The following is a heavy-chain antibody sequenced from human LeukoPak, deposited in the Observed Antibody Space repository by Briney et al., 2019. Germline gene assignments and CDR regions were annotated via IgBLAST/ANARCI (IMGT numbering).Heavy chain of an antibody. J-gene: IGHJ4*02. V-gene: IGHV1-2*02. Sequence: ASVKVSCKASGYTFSGYYTHWVRQAPGQGLEWMGWINPNSGGTKYAQKFQGRVTMTRDTSISTAYMELSRLRSEDTAVYYCAAGYSGSYLRFDYWGQGTLVTVSS. CDR2: INPNSGGT. D-gene: IGHD1-26*01. CDR1: GYTFSGYY. CDR3: AAGYSGSYLRFDY.